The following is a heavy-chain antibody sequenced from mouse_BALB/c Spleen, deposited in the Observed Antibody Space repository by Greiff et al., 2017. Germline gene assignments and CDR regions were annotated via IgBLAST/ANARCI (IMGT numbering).Heavy chain of an antibody. J-gene: IGHJ4*01. D-gene: IGHD1-1*01. Sequence: VHVKQSGTVLARPGASVKMSCKASGYTFTSYWMHWVKQRPGQGLEWIGAIYPGNSDTSYNQKFKGKAKLTAVTSTSTAYMELSSLTNEDSAVYYCTRYYYGSSYSGYYAMDYWGQGTSVTVSS. CDR1: GYTFTSYW. CDR3: TRYYYGSSYSGYYAMDY. CDR2: IYPGNSDT. V-gene: IGHV1-5*01.